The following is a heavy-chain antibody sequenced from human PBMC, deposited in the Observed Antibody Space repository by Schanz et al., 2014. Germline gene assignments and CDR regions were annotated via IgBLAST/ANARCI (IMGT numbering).Heavy chain of an antibody. Sequence: QVQLVQSGSELKKPGASVKVSCKASGYTFTGYYMHWVRQAPGQGLEWMGWINPNSGGTNYAQKFQGRVTMTRDTSISTAYMELSRLRSDDTAVYYCARESVSRTRLFDPWGQGTLVTVSS. V-gene: IGHV1-2*02. CDR1: GYTFTGYY. D-gene: IGHD3-3*01. CDR2: INPNSGGT. J-gene: IGHJ5*02. CDR3: ARESVSRTRLFDP.